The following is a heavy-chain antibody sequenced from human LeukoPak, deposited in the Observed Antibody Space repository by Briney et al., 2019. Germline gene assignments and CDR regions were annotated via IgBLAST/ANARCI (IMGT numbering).Heavy chain of an antibody. CDR2: IYYSGST. CDR1: GASMSSSSFY. J-gene: IGHJ4*02. V-gene: IGHV4-61*05. CDR3: ARLRRDGYNAPAFDY. Sequence: SETLSLTCTVSGASMSSSSFYWGWIRQPPGKGLEWIGYIYYSGSTNYNPSLKSRVTISVDTSKNQFSLKLSSVTAADTAVYYCARLRRDGYNAPAFDYWGQGTLVTVSS. D-gene: IGHD5-24*01.